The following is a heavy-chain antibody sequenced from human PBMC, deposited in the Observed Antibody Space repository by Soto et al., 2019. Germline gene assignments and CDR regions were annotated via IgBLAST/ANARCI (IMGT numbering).Heavy chain of an antibody. V-gene: IGHV1-8*02. Sequence: ASVKVSCKASGYTLINYDISWVRQATGQGLEWMGWMNPGSGKTGYANKFQGRVTMTRDASTSTAHLELSSLTSEDTAVYYCARMASSGTLNWFDPWGQGTLVTVSS. CDR1: GYTLINYD. J-gene: IGHJ5*02. CDR3: ARMASSGTLNWFDP. CDR2: MNPGSGKT.